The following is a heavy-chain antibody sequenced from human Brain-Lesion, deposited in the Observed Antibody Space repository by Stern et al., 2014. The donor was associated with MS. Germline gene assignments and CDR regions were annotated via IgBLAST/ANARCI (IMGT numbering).Heavy chain of an antibody. CDR2: ISSNQNSI. CDR1: GFTFSDSS. CDR3: ATVSPYTSSWYPFFDN. Sequence: EVQLVESGGGLVKHGGSLRLSCAASGFTFSDSSMFWVRQAPGKGLEWVSCISSNQNSINYADSVKGRFTISRENARNSLYLQMNSLRVEDTAVYYCATVSPYTSSWYPFFDNWGQGTRVTVSS. V-gene: IGHV3-21*01. D-gene: IGHD6-13*01. J-gene: IGHJ4*02.